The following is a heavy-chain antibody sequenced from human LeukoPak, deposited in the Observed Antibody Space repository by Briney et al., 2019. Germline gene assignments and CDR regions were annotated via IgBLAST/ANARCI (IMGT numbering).Heavy chain of an antibody. D-gene: IGHD3-10*01. J-gene: IGHJ4*02. CDR2: IYYDGSNK. CDR3: ARSLVLLWFGELSAFDY. V-gene: IGHV3-33*01. Sequence: GGSLRLSCAASGFTFRTYGMHWVRQAPGKGLEWVAIIYYDGSNKYYTDSVKGRFTISRDDSKNTLYLQMNSLRAEDTAVYYCARSLVLLWFGELSAFDYWGQGTLVTVSS. CDR1: GFTFRTYG.